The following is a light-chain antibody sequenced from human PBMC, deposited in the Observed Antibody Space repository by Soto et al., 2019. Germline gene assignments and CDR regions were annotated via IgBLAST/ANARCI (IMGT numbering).Light chain of an antibody. CDR2: EGS. Sequence: QSALTQPASVSGSPGQSITISCTGTSSEVGSYNLVSWYQQHPGKAPKLMIYEGSKRPSGVSNRFSGSKSGNTASLTISGLQAEDEADYYCCSYAGSSTFNWVFGGGTKLTVL. CDR3: CSYAGSSTFNWV. CDR1: SSEVGSYNL. V-gene: IGLV2-23*03. J-gene: IGLJ3*02.